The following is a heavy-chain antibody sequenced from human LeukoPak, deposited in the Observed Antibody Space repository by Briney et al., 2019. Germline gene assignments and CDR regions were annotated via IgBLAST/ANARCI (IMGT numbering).Heavy chain of an antibody. CDR2: INSDGSSK. Sequence: PGGSLRLSCAASGFTFSSYWMHWVRQAPGKGLVWVSRINSDGSSKSYADSVKGRFTISRDNAKNTLYLQMNSLRAEDTAVYYCARARRDGIWTNPFDYWGQGTLVTVSS. D-gene: IGHD1-1*01. CDR1: GFTFSSYW. CDR3: ARARRDGIWTNPFDY. V-gene: IGHV3-74*01. J-gene: IGHJ4*02.